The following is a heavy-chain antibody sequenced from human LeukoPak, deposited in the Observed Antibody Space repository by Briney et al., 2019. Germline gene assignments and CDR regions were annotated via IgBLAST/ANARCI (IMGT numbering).Heavy chain of an antibody. V-gene: IGHV4-4*02. J-gene: IGHJ4*02. CDR3: SRESGPFCPFGH. CDR2: VSLAGRT. Sequence: SETLSLTCGVSGGSITTTNHWSWVRQPPGGGLEWIGEVSLAGRTRYNPSLKNRVNISIDESKNHLYLNLASVTAADTAVYYCSRESGPFCPFGHWGQGTLVAVTS. CDR1: GGSITTTNH. D-gene: IGHD1-26*01.